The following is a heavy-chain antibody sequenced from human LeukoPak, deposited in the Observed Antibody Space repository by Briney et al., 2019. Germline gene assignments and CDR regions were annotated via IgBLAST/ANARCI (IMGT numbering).Heavy chain of an antibody. D-gene: IGHD2-8*01. CDR2: IYYSGST. V-gene: IGHV4-31*03. Sequence: SETLSLTCTVSGGSLSSGGYYWSWIRQHPGKGLEWIGYIYYSGSTYYNPSLKSRVTISVDTSKNQFSLKLSSVTAADTAMYYCARSSPSAGATNGARNFDYWGQGTLVTVSS. CDR1: GGSLSSGGYY. J-gene: IGHJ4*02. CDR3: ARSSPSAGATNGARNFDY.